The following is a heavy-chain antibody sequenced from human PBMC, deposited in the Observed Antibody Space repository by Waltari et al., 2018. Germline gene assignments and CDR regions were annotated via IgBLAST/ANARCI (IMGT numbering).Heavy chain of an antibody. CDR3: AAEKWERQGGYYYFGMDV. D-gene: IGHD1-26*01. CDR1: GATSTSCD. CDR2: MKPKSGNT. J-gene: IGHJ6*02. Sequence: QVQLVQSGAEVKKTGASVKVSCKTSGATSTSCDINWVRQAPGQGLEWMGWMKPKSGNTNYAQKFLGRVTMTTDISVNTAYMELSSLTSEDTAVYYCAAEKWERQGGYYYFGMDVWGQGTTVTVSS. V-gene: IGHV1-8*01.